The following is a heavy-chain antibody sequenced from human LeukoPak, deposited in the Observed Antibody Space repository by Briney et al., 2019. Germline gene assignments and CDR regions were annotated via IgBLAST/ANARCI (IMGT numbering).Heavy chain of an antibody. CDR3: AKDREYCSSTSCYSSEYSQH. Sequence: PGGSLRLSCAASGFTFSSYGMHWVRQAPGKGLEWVAFIRYDGSNKYYADSVKGRFTISRDNSKNTLYLQMNSLRAEDTAVYYCAKDREYCSSTSCYSSEYSQHWGQGTLVTVSS. CDR2: IRYDGSNK. V-gene: IGHV3-30*02. CDR1: GFTFSSYG. J-gene: IGHJ1*01. D-gene: IGHD2-2*01.